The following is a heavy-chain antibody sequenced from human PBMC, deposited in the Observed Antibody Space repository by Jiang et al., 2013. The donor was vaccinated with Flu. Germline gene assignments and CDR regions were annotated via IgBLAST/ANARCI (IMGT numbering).Heavy chain of an antibody. J-gene: IGHJ4*02. CDR2: INPSGGST. V-gene: IGHV1-46*01. Sequence: YTFTGYYMHWVRQAPGQGLEWMGIINPSGGSTSYAQKFQGRVTMTRDTSTSTVYMELSSLRSEDTAVYYCARDLGAEIDYWGQGTLVTVSS. CDR1: YTFTGYY. D-gene: IGHD1-26*01. CDR3: ARDLGAEIDY.